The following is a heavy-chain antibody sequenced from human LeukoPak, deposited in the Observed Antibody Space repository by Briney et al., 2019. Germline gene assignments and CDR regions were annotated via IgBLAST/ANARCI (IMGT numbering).Heavy chain of an antibody. J-gene: IGHJ6*03. CDR3: ARVVGLTGYSSTWYSGYYYYMDV. CDR1: GYTFTSYG. V-gene: IGHV1-18*01. Sequence: ASVKVSCKASGYTFTSYGISWVRQAPGQGLEWMGWISAYNGNTNYAQKLQGRVTMTTDTSTSTAYMELRSLRSDDTAVYYCARVVGLTGYSSTWYSGYYYYMDVWGKGTTVTVSS. D-gene: IGHD6-13*01. CDR2: ISAYNGNT.